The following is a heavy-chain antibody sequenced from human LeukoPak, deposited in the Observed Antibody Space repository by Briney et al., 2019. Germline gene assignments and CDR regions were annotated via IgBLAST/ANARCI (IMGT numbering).Heavy chain of an antibody. Sequence: PSQTLSLTCSVSGGSISSGDYYWRWIRQPAGKGLECIGRIYTSGSTNYNPSLKSRVTMSVDTSKNQFSLKVSSVTAADTAVYYCARVFDSGSQAYFYYMDVWGKGTTVTISS. D-gene: IGHD3-10*01. CDR1: GGSISSGDYY. V-gene: IGHV4-61*02. J-gene: IGHJ6*03. CDR3: ARVFDSGSQAYFYYMDV. CDR2: IYTSGST.